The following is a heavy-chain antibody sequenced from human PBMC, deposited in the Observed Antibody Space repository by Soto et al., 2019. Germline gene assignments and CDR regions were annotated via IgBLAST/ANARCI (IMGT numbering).Heavy chain of an antibody. J-gene: IGHJ2*01. D-gene: IGHD2-15*01. Sequence: GGSLRLSCAASGFTFSSYSMNWVRQAPGKGLEWVSSIGSSSSYIYYAESMKGRFTISRDNAKNSLYLQMNSLRAEDTAVYYCARDLRYCSGGSCYSIFWYFDLWGRGTLVTVSS. CDR1: GFTFSSYS. CDR3: ARDLRYCSGGSCYSIFWYFDL. CDR2: IGSSSSYI. V-gene: IGHV3-21*01.